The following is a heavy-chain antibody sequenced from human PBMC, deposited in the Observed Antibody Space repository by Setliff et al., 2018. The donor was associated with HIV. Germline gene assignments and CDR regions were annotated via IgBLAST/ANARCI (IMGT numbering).Heavy chain of an antibody. CDR2: INTNTGNP. D-gene: IGHD3-3*01. J-gene: IGHJ4*02. CDR3: ARDLKRPNSNFWGGYPIPFDS. V-gene: IGHV7-4-1*02. CDR1: GYTFNNYA. Sequence: ASVKVSCRASGYTFNNYAMNWVRQAPGQGLELMGWINTNTGNPTYAQGFTGRFVFSLDTSVSTAYLQISSLKAEDTAVYFCARDLKRPNSNFWGGYPIPFDSWGQGTLVSVSS.